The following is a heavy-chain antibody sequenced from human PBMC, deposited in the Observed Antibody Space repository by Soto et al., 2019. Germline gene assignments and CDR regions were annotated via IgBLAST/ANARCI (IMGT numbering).Heavy chain of an antibody. Sequence: SETLSLTCTVSGGSISSGDYYWSWIRQPPGKGLEWIGYIYYSGSTYYNPSLKSRVTISVDTSKNQFSLKLSFVTAADTAVYYCARVWGGAFDIWGQGTMVTVSS. D-gene: IGHD3-10*01. CDR1: GGSISSGDYY. J-gene: IGHJ3*02. V-gene: IGHV4-30-4*02. CDR3: ARVWGGAFDI. CDR2: IYYSGST.